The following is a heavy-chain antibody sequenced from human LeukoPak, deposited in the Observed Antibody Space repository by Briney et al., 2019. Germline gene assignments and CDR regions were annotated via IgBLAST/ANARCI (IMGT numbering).Heavy chain of an antibody. CDR1: GFTFSSYG. CDR2: ISYDGSNK. D-gene: IGHD5-18*01. CDR3: AVLVDTAMVSSFDY. Sequence: QAGRSLRLSCAASGFTFSSYGMHWVRQAPGKGLEWVAVISYDGSNKYYADSVKGRFTISRDNSKNTLYLQMNSLRAEDTAVYYCAVLVDTAMVSSFDYWGQGTLVTVSS. J-gene: IGHJ4*02. V-gene: IGHV3-30*03.